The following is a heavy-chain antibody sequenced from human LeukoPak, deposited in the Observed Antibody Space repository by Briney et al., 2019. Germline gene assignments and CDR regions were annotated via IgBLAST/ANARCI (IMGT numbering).Heavy chain of an antibody. V-gene: IGHV3-23*01. D-gene: IGHD6-13*01. CDR1: GFTFSNYA. CDR2: ISGSGGST. J-gene: IGHJ4*02. CDR3: AGRHSSSWFFDN. Sequence: GGSLRLSCAASGFTFSNYAMSWVRQAPGKGLEWVSGISGSGGSTYYADSVKGRFTISRDNSKNTLYLQMNSLGAEDTAVYYCAGRHSSSWFFDNWGQGTLVTVSS.